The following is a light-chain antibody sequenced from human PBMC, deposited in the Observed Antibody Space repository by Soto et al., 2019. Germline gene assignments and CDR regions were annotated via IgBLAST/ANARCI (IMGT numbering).Light chain of an antibody. Sequence: QSVLTQPASVSGSLGQSITISCTGTSNDVGSYNLVSWYQHHPGKAPKLMIFEGSKRPSGVSNRFSGSKSGNTASLTISGLQAEDEADFYCCSYAGSNYYVFGTGTKVTVL. CDR2: EGS. V-gene: IGLV2-23*01. CDR1: SNDVGSYNL. CDR3: CSYAGSNYYV. J-gene: IGLJ1*01.